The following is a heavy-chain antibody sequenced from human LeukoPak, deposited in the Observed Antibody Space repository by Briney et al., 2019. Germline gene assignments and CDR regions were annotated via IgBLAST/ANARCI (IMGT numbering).Heavy chain of an antibody. D-gene: IGHD4-17*01. V-gene: IGHV1-18*01. CDR1: GYTFTSYG. J-gene: IGHJ1*01. Sequence: GASVEVSCKASGYTFTSYGISWVRQAPGQGLEWMGWISAYNGNTNYAQKLQGRVTMTTDTSTSTAYMELRSLRSDDTAVYYCARGGSTTVTTFYFQHWGQGTLVTVPS. CDR2: ISAYNGNT. CDR3: ARGGSTTVTTFYFQH.